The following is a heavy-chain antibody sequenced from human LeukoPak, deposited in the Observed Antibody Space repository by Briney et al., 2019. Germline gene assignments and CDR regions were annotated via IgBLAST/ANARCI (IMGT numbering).Heavy chain of an antibody. CDR3: AKRAPPPRDIVVVPAAGYGMDV. CDR1: GFTFSSYA. CDR2: IYSGGST. Sequence: PGGSLRLSCAASGFTFSSYAMSWVRQAPGKGLEWVSVIYSGGSTYYADSVKGRFTISRDNSKNTLYLQMNSLRAEDTAVYYCAKRAPPPRDIVVVPAAGYGMDVWGQGTTVTVSS. D-gene: IGHD2-2*01. V-gene: IGHV3-23*03. J-gene: IGHJ6*02.